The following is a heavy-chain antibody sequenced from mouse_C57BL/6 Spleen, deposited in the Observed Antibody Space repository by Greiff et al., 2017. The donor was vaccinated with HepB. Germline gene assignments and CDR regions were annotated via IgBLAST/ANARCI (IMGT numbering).Heavy chain of an antibody. CDR3: ARRYYGSSSTGFDY. V-gene: IGHV1-50*01. J-gene: IGHJ2*01. D-gene: IGHD1-1*01. CDR2: IDPSDSYT. Sequence: QVHVKQPGAELVKPGASVKLSCKASGYTFTSYWMQWVKQRPGQGLEWIGEIDPSDSYTNYNQKFKGKATLTVDTSSSTAYMQLSSLTSEDSAVYYSARRYYGSSSTGFDYWGQGTTLTVSS. CDR1: GYTFTSYW.